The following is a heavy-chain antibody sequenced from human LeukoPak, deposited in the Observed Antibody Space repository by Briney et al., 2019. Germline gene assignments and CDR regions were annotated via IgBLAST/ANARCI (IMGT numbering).Heavy chain of an antibody. CDR2: IYYSGST. V-gene: IGHV4-39*01. D-gene: IGHD2-2*01. Sequence: PSETLSLTCTVSGGSISSSSYYGGGIRQPPAKGLEWIGSIYYSGSTYYNPSLKSRVTISVDPSTTHFSLKLSSVTAADTAVYYCARPRYCSSTSCYPQGGWFDPWGQGTLVTVSS. CDR1: GGSISSSSYY. J-gene: IGHJ5*02. CDR3: ARPRYCSSTSCYPQGGWFDP.